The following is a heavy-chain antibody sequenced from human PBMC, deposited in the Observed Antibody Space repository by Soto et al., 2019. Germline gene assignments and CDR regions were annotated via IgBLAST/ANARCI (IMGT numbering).Heavy chain of an antibody. CDR3: ARNYYDRGGGFDY. Sequence: PGGSLRLSCVASGFIFSSYGMHWVRQAPGKGLEWVSVIYSGGSTYYADSVKGRFTISRDNSKNTLYLQMNSLRAEDTAVYYCARNYYDRGGGFDYWGQGTLVTVSS. CDR2: IYSGGST. J-gene: IGHJ4*02. CDR1: GFIFSSYG. V-gene: IGHV3-53*01. D-gene: IGHD3-22*01.